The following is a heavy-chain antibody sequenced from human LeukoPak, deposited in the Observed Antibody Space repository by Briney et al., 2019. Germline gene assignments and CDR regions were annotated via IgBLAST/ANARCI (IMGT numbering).Heavy chain of an antibody. CDR2: ISGSGGST. CDR3: AKDLVGYSYGYPYFDY. J-gene: IGHJ4*02. CDR1: GFTFSSYA. D-gene: IGHD5-18*01. Sequence: PGGSLRLSCAASGFTFSSYAMSWVRQTPGKGLESVSAISGSGGSTYYADSVKGRFTISRDNSKNTLYLQMNRLRAEDTAVYYCAKDLVGYSYGYPYFDYWGQGTLVTVSS. V-gene: IGHV3-23*01.